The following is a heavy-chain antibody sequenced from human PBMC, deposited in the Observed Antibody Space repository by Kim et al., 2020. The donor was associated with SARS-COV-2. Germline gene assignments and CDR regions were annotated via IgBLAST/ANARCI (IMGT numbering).Heavy chain of an antibody. CDR2: ISYDGSNK. J-gene: IGHJ4*02. V-gene: IGHV3-30-3*01. Sequence: GGSLRLSCAASGFTFSSYAMHWVRQAPGKGLEWVAVISYDGSNKYYADSVKGRFTISRDNSKNTLYLQMNSLRAEDTAVYYCARDITMIVVVIRDYWGQGTLVTVSS. D-gene: IGHD3-22*01. CDR1: GFTFSSYA. CDR3: ARDITMIVVVIRDY.